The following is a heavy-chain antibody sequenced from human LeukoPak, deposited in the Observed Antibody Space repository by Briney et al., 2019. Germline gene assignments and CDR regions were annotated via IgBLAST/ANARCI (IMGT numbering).Heavy chain of an antibody. CDR1: VYTFTNYG. CDR3: AISQGSYYDTSGYLGGDY. J-gene: IGHJ4*02. Sequence: ASVKVSCKASVYTFTNYGIFWVRQAPGQGLEGMGWISAYSGNTNYAQKLQGRVTMTTETSTNTAYMELESLRSDDTAVYYCAISQGSYYDTSGYLGGDYWGQGTLVTVSS. CDR2: ISAYSGNT. V-gene: IGHV1-18*01. D-gene: IGHD3-22*01.